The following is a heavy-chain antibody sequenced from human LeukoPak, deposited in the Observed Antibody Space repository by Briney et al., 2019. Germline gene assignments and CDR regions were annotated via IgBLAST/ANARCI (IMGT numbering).Heavy chain of an antibody. CDR1: GFTFSSCS. CDR3: GREFQDGSGWLFDY. CDR2: ISSSSSYI. J-gene: IGHJ4*02. V-gene: IGHV3-21*01. D-gene: IGHD6-19*01. Sequence: GGSLGLSCAASGFTFSSCSMNWVRQAPGKGLEWVSSISSSSSYIYYADSVKGRFTISRDNAKNSLYLQMNSLRAEDTAVYYCGREFQDGSGWLFDYWGQGTLVTVSS.